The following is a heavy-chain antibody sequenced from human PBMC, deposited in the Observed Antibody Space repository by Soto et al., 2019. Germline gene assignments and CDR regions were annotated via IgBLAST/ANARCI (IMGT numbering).Heavy chain of an antibody. CDR2: INHSGST. J-gene: IGHJ6*02. Sequence: PSETLSLTCAVYGGSFSVYYWSWIRHPPGKGLEWIGEINHSGSTNYNPSLKSRVTISVDTSKNQFSLKLSSVTAADTAVYYCARGGLNYYGSGSYRPSYYYYGMDVWGQGTTVTVSS. D-gene: IGHD3-10*01. CDR3: ARGGLNYYGSGSYRPSYYYYGMDV. V-gene: IGHV4-34*01. CDR1: GGSFSVYY.